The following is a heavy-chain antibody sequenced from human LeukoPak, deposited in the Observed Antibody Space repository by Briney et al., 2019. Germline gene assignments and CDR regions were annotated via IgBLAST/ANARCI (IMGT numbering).Heavy chain of an antibody. CDR2: IWYDGSNK. CDR3: ARKHSSGYYPDY. V-gene: IGHV3-33*01. CDR1: GFTFSSYG. J-gene: IGHJ4*02. D-gene: IGHD3-22*01. Sequence: GSLRLSCAASGFTFSSYGMHWVRQAPGKGLEWVAVIWYDGSNKYYADSVKGRFTISRDNSKNTLYLQMNSLRAEDTAVYYCARKHSSGYYPDYWGQGTLVTVSS.